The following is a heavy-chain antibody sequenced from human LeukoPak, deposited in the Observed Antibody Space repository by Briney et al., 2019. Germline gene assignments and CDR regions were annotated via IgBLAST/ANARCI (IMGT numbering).Heavy chain of an antibody. CDR1: GGPITSSAYY. D-gene: IGHD5-24*01. CDR3: TSRGFRLPLDAFDV. V-gene: IGHV4-39*01. CDR2: IYNNGDT. J-gene: IGHJ3*01. Sequence: SETLSLTCTVSGGPITSSAYYWAWVHQSPGMGLEWLGSIYNNGDTYYNPSFESRVTIAIETSKNQFSLKMTSVTAADAAAYYCTSRGFRLPLDAFDVWGQGTRVAVSS.